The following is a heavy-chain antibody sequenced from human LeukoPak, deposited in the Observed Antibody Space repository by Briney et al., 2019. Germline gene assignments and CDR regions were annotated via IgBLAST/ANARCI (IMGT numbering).Heavy chain of an antibody. V-gene: IGHV1-69*04. Sequence: SVKVSCKASGGTFSSYTISWVRQAPGQGLEWMGRIIHILGIANYAQKFQGRVTITADKSTSTAYMELSSLRSEDTAVYYCARERIAAASVFDYWGQGTLVTVSS. D-gene: IGHD6-13*01. J-gene: IGHJ4*02. CDR1: GGTFSSYT. CDR3: ARERIAAASVFDY. CDR2: IIHILGIA.